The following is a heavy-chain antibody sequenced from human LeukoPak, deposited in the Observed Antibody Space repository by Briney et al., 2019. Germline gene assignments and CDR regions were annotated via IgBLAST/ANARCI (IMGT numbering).Heavy chain of an antibody. CDR2: ISSSGSSI. CDR3: ARGTSGSYLDY. J-gene: IGHJ4*02. V-gene: IGHV3-48*03. D-gene: IGHD1-26*01. Sequence: GGSLRLSCAASGFTFTSYEMNWVRQAPGKGLEWVSYISSSGSSIYQADPVKGRFTISRDKAKNSLYLQMNSLRAEDTAVYYCARGTSGSYLDYWGQGTLVTVSS. CDR1: GFTFTSYE.